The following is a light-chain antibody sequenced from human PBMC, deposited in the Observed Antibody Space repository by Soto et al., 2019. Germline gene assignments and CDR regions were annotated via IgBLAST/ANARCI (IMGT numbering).Light chain of an antibody. V-gene: IGKV3-11*01. J-gene: IGKJ5*01. Sequence: DIVLTQYPATLSLSPGGRSTLSCGASQSVSSYLAWYQQKPGQAPRLLIYDASNRATGIPARFTGSGSGTDFTLTISSLEPEDFAVYYCQQRSSWPPGFGQGTRLEI. CDR1: QSVSSY. CDR3: QQRSSWPPG. CDR2: DAS.